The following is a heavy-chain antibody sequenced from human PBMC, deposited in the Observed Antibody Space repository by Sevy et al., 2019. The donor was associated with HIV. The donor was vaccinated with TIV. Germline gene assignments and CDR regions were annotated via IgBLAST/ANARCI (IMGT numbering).Heavy chain of an antibody. CDR2: IYYNGHI. CDR3: AGENAWGRGYS. CDR1: GGSITSLY. D-gene: IGHD1-26*01. Sequence: SETLSLTCTVSGGSITSLYWNWIQQPPGKGLEWIANIYYNGHINYNPSLKSRVTLSLDTSKNQFSLRLSSVTAADTAMYHCAGENAWGRGYSWGQGTLVTVSS. V-gene: IGHV4-59*08. J-gene: IGHJ4*02.